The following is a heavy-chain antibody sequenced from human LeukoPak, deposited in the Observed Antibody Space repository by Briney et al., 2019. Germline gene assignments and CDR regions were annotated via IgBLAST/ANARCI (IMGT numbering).Heavy chain of an antibody. Sequence: PGGSLRLSCAASGFTFSSYAMHWVRQAPGKGLEWVAVISYDGSSKYYADSVKGRFTISRDNSKNTLYLQMNSLRAEDTAVYYCARVGPESDIWGQGTMVTVSS. J-gene: IGHJ3*02. CDR2: ISYDGSSK. CDR3: ARVGPESDI. D-gene: IGHD3-16*01. CDR1: GFTFSSYA. V-gene: IGHV3-30*04.